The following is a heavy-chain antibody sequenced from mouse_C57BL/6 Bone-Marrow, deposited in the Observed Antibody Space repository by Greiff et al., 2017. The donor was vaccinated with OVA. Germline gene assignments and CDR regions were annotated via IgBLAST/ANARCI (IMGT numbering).Heavy chain of an antibody. CDR1: GYTFTSYG. Sequence: VKLQESGAELARPGASVKLSCKASGYTFTSYGISWVKQRTGQGLEWIGEIYPRSGNTYYNEKFKGKATLTADKSSSTAYMELRSLTSEDSAVYFCARPTTVVATRAMDYWGQGTSVTVSS. D-gene: IGHD1-1*01. CDR3: ARPTTVVATRAMDY. V-gene: IGHV1-81*01. J-gene: IGHJ4*01. CDR2: IYPRSGNT.